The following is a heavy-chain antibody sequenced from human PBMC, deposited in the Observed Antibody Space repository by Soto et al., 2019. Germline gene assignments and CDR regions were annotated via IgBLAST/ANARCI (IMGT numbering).Heavy chain of an antibody. CDR2: ISSGSSTI. J-gene: IGHJ3*01. Sequence: GGSLRLSCAASGFTFSIYSMNWVRQAPGKGLEWVSYISSGSSTIYYADSVKGRFTISRDNAQNSLYLQMNSLRAEDTAVYYCAKTYSSGRGAFDVWGQGTMVTVSS. CDR1: GFTFSIYS. D-gene: IGHD6-19*01. V-gene: IGHV3-48*01. CDR3: AKTYSSGRGAFDV.